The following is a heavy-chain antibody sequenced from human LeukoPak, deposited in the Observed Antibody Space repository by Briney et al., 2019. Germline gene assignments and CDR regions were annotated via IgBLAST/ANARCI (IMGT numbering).Heavy chain of an antibody. CDR3: ARDITTVTAFDY. V-gene: IGHV4-39*07. Sequence: SETLSLTCTVSGGSVSSGSYYWGWIRQPPGKGLEWIGSIYYSGSTYYNPSLKSRVAISVDTSKNQFSLKLSSVTAADTAVYYCARDITTVTAFDYWGQGTLVTVSS. J-gene: IGHJ4*02. D-gene: IGHD4-11*01. CDR1: GGSVSSGSYY. CDR2: IYYSGST.